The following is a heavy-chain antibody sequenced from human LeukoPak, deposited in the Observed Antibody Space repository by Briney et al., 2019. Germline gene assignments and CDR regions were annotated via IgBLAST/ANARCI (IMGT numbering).Heavy chain of an antibody. J-gene: IGHJ4*02. V-gene: IGHV3-30-3*01. CDR3: ARGGGELRLFDY. D-gene: IGHD1-26*01. CDR2: ISYDGSNK. Sequence: GRSLRLSCAASGFTFSSYAMHWVRQAPGKELEWVAVISYDGSNKYYADSVKGRFTISRDNSKNTLYLQMNSLRAEDTAVYYCARGGGELRLFDYWGQGTLVTVSS. CDR1: GFTFSSYA.